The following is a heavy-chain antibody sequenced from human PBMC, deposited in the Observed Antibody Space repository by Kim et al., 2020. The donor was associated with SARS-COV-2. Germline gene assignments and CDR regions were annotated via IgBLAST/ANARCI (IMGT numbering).Heavy chain of an antibody. Sequence: GGSLRLSCSASGFDFNTYTMHWVRQAPGEGLESVAFITYDGSKQHYRDSVQGRFTISRDNSRNTLSLQMNGLRNEDTGMYYCAGGRGVGTVIWTLEVTDPLQRWGRGTLVTVPS. V-gene: IGHV3-30*04. J-gene: IGHJ4*01. CDR2: ITYDGSKQ. D-gene: IGHD2-21*02. CDR3: AGGRGVGTVIWTLEVTDPLQR. CDR1: GFDFNTYT.